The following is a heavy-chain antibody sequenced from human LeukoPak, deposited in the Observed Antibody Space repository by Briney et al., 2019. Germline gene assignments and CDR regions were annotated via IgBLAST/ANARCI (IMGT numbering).Heavy chain of an antibody. Sequence: GGSLRLSCSASGFTFNRFYLHWVRQAPGKGLEFVSHISSNGATTYYADSVKGRFTISRDNSKNTLHLRLNSLRVEDTAVYYCARDSTVTTSGYYFDYWGQGTLVTVSS. D-gene: IGHD4-17*01. CDR3: ARDSTVTTSGYYFDY. J-gene: IGHJ4*02. CDR1: GFTFNRFY. CDR2: ISSNGATT. V-gene: IGHV3-64*04.